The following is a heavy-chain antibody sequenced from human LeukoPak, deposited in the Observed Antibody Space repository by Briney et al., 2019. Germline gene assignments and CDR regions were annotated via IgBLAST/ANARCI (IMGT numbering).Heavy chain of an antibody. CDR2: IIPIFGTA. Sequence: SVKVSCKASGGTFSSYAISWVRQAPGQGLEWVGGIIPIFGTANYAQKFQGRVTITADESTSTAYMELSSLRSEDTAVYYCARALNNELGDILFDYWGQGTLVTVSS. CDR1: GGTFSSYA. CDR3: ARALNNELGDILFDY. J-gene: IGHJ4*02. V-gene: IGHV1-69*13. D-gene: IGHD3-3*01.